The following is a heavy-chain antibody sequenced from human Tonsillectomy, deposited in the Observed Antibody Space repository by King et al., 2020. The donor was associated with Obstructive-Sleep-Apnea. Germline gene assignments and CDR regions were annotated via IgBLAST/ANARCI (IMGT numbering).Heavy chain of an antibody. V-gene: IGHV3-49*03. D-gene: IGHD4-17*01. CDR3: TRLGLLRSWEPYFDF. CDR1: GCTFGEYG. J-gene: IGHJ4*02. CDR2: IRSRADRETT. Sequence: GGGLVQPGRSLRLSCSASGCTFGEYGMTWFRQAPGKGLEWIGFIRSRADRETTEYAASVKARFTISRDDSKSIAYLQMTSLKTEDTAVYFCTRLGLLRSWEPYFDFWGQGILVTVSS.